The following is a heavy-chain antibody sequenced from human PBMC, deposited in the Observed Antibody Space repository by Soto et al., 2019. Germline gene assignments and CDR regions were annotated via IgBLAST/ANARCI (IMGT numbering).Heavy chain of an antibody. Sequence: PGGSLRLSCAASGFTFSSYSMNWVRQAPGKGLEWVSSISSSSSYIYYADSVEGRFTISRDNAKNSLYLQMNSLRAEDTAVYYCARSGSGSYYTPDYYYYYGMDVWGQGTTVTVSS. CDR2: ISSSSSYI. CDR1: GFTFSSYS. J-gene: IGHJ6*02. D-gene: IGHD3-10*01. V-gene: IGHV3-21*01. CDR3: ARSGSGSYYTPDYYYYYGMDV.